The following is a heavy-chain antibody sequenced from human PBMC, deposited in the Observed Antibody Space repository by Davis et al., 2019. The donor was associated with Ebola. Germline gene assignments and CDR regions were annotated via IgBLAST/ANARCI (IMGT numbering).Heavy chain of an antibody. V-gene: IGHV3-66*02. Sequence: GESLKISCAVSGFSVSRNYINWVRQAPGKGLEWVSVIQSGGTTYYEDSVRGRFTVSSDNSKNTLYLQMNSLRAEDTAVYYCAKGDRLDYWGQGTLVTVSS. D-gene: IGHD3-10*01. CDR2: IQSGGTT. CDR1: GFSVSRNY. CDR3: AKGDRLDY. J-gene: IGHJ4*02.